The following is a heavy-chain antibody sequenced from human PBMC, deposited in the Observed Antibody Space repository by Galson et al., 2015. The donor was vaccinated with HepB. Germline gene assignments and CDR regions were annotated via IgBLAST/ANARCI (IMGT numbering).Heavy chain of an antibody. CDR2: ISSSSSTI. Sequence: SLRLSCAASGFTFSSYSMNWVRQAPGKGLEWVSYISSSSSTIYYADSVKGRFTISRDNAKNSLYLQMNSLRAEDTAVYYCASYFHLGELSVSDAFDIWGQGTMVTVSS. D-gene: IGHD3-16*02. CDR3: ASYFHLGELSVSDAFDI. V-gene: IGHV3-48*01. J-gene: IGHJ3*02. CDR1: GFTFSSYS.